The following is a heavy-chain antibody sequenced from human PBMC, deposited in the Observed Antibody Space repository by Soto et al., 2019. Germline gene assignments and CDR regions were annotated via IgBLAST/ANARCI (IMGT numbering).Heavy chain of an antibody. J-gene: IGHJ6*02. D-gene: IGHD5-18*01. Sequence: QVQLVESGGGVVQPGRSLRLSCAASGFTFRGYGMHWVRQAPGRGLEWVALISYDGSIKYYADSVRGRFTISRDNSKNTLYLQMNSMTAEDTAVYYCANSEYSRYKNIDVWGQGTTVTVSS. CDR3: ANSEYSRYKNIDV. V-gene: IGHV3-30*18. CDR1: GFTFRGYG. CDR2: ISYDGSIK.